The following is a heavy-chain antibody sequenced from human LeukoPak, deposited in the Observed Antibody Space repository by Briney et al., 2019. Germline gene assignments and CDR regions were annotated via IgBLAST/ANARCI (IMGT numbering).Heavy chain of an antibody. J-gene: IGHJ4*02. V-gene: IGHV3-23*01. CDR1: GFTFSSYA. CDR3: AKXXGVVPAXYXDY. Sequence: PGGSLRLSCAASGFTFSSYAMNWVRQAPGKGLEWVSGTGSTGVSTFYADSVKGRFTVSRDNSKNTLSLQMNSLRAEDTAVYYCAKXXGVVPAXYXDYWGQXXXVTV. D-gene: IGHD2-2*01. CDR2: TGSTGVST.